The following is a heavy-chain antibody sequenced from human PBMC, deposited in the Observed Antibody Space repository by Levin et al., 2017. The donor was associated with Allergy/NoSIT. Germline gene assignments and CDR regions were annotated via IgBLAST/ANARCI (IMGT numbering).Heavy chain of an antibody. J-gene: IGHJ4*02. CDR1: GGSISSSSFY. D-gene: IGHD6-19*01. CDR2: IYYIGST. CDR3: ARDEITVGGFDY. V-gene: IGHV4-39*07. Sequence: SETLSLTCTVSGGSISSSSFYWGWIRQPPGKGLEWIGSIYYIGSTYYNASLKSRVTISVATSKNQFSLILSSVTAADTAVYYCARDEITVGGFDYWGQGSLVTVSS.